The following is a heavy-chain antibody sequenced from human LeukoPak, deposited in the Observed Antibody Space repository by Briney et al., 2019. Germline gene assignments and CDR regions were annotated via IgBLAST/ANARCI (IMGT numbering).Heavy chain of an antibody. CDR2: IDPSDSYT. V-gene: IGHV5-10-1*01. D-gene: IGHD3-16*01. J-gene: IGHJ4*02. CDR1: GYSFTSYW. CDR3: ARHEWGLGVLYTHFDY. Sequence: RGESLKISCKGSGYSFTSYWISWVRQMPGKGLEWMGRIDPSDSYTNYSPSFQGHVTISADKSISTAYLQWSSLKASDTAMYYCARHEWGLGVLYTHFDYWGQGTLVTVPS.